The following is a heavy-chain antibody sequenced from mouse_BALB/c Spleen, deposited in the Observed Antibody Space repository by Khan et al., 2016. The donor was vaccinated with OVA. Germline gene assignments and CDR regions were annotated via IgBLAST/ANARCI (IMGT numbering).Heavy chain of an antibody. V-gene: IGHV14-1*02. D-gene: IGHD2-2*01. J-gene: IGHJ3*01. CDR1: GFNIKDYY. CDR2: IDPENGNT. CDR3: ARYGYSPWFAY. Sequence: VQLKQSGAELVRPGALVNLSCKASGFNIKDYYMHWVKQRPEQDLEWIGWIDPENGNTIYDPKFQGKASITSDTYSNTAYLQLSSLTSEATAVYYCARYGYSPWFAYWGQGTLVTVSA.